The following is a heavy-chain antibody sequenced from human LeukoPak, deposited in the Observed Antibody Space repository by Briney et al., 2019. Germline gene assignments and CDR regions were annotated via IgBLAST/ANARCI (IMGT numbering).Heavy chain of an antibody. D-gene: IGHD3-10*02. CDR3: ARAPSYFVMANY. CDR1: GGSISSGYYY. Sequence: SETLSLTCTVSGGSISSGYYYWSWIRQPAGKGLEWIGHIYTGGSTSYNPSLKTRVTMSVDTSKNQFSLKLSSVTAADTAVYYCARAPSYFVMANYWGQGTLVTVSS. CDR2: IYTGGST. V-gene: IGHV4-61*09. J-gene: IGHJ4*02.